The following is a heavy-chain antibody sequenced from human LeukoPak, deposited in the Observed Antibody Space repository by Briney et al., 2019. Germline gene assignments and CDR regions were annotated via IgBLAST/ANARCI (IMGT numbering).Heavy chain of an antibody. CDR1: GFTFSSYW. CDR3: ARDYGSGLDY. J-gene: IGHJ4*02. V-gene: IGHV3-74*01. Sequence: GGSLRLSCAASGFTFSSYWMHWVRQAPGKGLVWDSRINSDGSSTSYADSVKGRFTISRDNAKNTLYLQMNSLRAEDTAVYYRARDYGSGLDYWGQGTLVTVSS. CDR2: INSDGSST. D-gene: IGHD3-3*01.